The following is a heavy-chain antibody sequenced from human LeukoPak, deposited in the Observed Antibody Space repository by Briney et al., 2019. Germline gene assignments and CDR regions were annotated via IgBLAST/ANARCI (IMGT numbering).Heavy chain of an antibody. D-gene: IGHD4-17*01. CDR1: GYSFSIYG. J-gene: IGHJ4*02. CDR2: ISASDGTT. CDR3: ARCGAAVTTHFSH. Sequence: ASVQVSCKASGYSFSIYGITWARQAPGQGLEYLGWISASDGTTNYAQKVQDRVTMTTDTSTSTAYLVLRSLRSEDTAVYYCARCGAAVTTHFSHWGQGTLVTVSS. V-gene: IGHV1-18*01.